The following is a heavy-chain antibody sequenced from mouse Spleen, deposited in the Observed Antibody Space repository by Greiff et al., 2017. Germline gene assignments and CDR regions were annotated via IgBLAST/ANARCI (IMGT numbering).Heavy chain of an antibody. D-gene: IGHD2-13*01. V-gene: IGHV1-7*01. J-gene: IGHJ2*01. CDR3: ASYDDGGYDYFDY. CDR1: GYTFTSYW. CDR2: INPSSGDT. Sequence: VKLMESGAELAKPGASVKLSCKASGYTFTSYWMHWVQQRPGQGLEWIGHINPSSGDTNYNQKFKDKATLTADKSSSTAYMQLSSLTYEDSAVYYCASYDDGGYDYFDYWGQGTTLTVSS.